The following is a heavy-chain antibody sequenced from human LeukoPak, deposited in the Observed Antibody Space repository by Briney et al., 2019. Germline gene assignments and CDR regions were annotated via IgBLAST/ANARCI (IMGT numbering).Heavy chain of an antibody. D-gene: IGHD1-26*01. Sequence: EGSLRLSCAASGFTFSDYYMSWIRQAPGKGLEWVSYISSSGSTIYYADSVKGRFTISRDNAKNSLYLQMNSLRAEDTVVYYCVRKPSGTYSYHPDYWGQGTLVTVSS. CDR3: VRKPSGTYSYHPDY. CDR1: GFTFSDYY. CDR2: ISSSGSTI. V-gene: IGHV3-11*04. J-gene: IGHJ4*02.